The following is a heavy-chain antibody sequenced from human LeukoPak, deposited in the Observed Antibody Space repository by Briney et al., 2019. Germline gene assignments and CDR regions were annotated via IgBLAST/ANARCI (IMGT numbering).Heavy chain of an antibody. V-gene: IGHV1-8*01. Sequence: ASEKVSCKASGDTFTSYDINWVRQATGQGLEWMGWMNPNSGNTGYAQKFQGRVTMTRNTSISTAYMELSSLRSEDTAVYYCARVYSSGRYYHYYYYMDVWGKGTTVTVSS. CDR3: ARVYSSGRYYHYYYYMDV. D-gene: IGHD6-19*01. CDR2: MNPNSGNT. CDR1: GDTFTSYD. J-gene: IGHJ6*03.